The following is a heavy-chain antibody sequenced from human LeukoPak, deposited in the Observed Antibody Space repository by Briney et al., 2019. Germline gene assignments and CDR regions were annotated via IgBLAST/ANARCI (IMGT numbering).Heavy chain of an antibody. D-gene: IGHD3-22*01. V-gene: IGHV3-7*03. Sequence: GGSLRLSCTASGFTFSDYWMSWVRQAPGKGLEWVANINQDGSETFCVDSVKGRLTISRDNSKNTLYLQMNSLRAEDTAVYYCARIDDSSGYYYEEWGSVDYWGQGTLVTVSS. CDR2: INQDGSET. J-gene: IGHJ4*02. CDR3: ARIDDSSGYYYEEWGSVDY. CDR1: GFTFSDYW.